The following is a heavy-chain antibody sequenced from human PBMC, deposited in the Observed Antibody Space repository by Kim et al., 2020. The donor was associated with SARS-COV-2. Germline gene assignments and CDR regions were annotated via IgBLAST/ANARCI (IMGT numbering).Heavy chain of an antibody. V-gene: IGHV3-23*01. J-gene: IGHJ5*02. Sequence: GGSLRLSRAASGFTFSSYAMSWVRQAPGKGLEWVSAISGSGGSTYYADSVKGRFTISRDNSKNTLYLQMNSLRAEDTAVYYCARDQNWNYVKYDWLDPWGQGTLITVSS. CDR1: GFTFSSYA. D-gene: IGHD1-7*01. CDR2: ISGSGGST. CDR3: ARDQNWNYVKYDWLDP.